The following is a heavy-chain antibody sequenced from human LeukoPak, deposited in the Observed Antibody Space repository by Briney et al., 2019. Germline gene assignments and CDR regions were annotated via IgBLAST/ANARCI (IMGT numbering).Heavy chain of an antibody. CDR2: MNPHRGNT. CDR3: ARAHKTSSTIFGVVIRYYFDY. CDR1: GYTFTRYD. D-gene: IGHD3-3*01. J-gene: IGHJ4*02. Sequence: ASVKVSCKASGYTFTRYDINSVRQATGQGREWMGWMNPHRGNTGYAQKFQGRVTITRNTSISTAYMELSSLRSEDAAVYYCARAHKTSSTIFGVVIRYYFDYWGQGTLVTVSS. V-gene: IGHV1-8*03.